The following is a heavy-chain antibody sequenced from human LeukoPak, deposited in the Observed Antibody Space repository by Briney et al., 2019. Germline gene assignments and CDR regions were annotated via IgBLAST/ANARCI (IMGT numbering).Heavy chain of an antibody. D-gene: IGHD2-15*01. J-gene: IGHJ4*02. CDR2: ISSKADGGAP. Sequence: GGSLRLSCAASGFTVSDAWMIWVRQVPGQGLEWVAQISSKADGGAPDYAAPLKGRFFVSRDDPENTLILQMNGLKTEDTAVYYCATSGGSHWGQGTLVTVSS. V-gene: IGHV3-15*01. CDR3: ATSGGSH. CDR1: GFTVSDAW.